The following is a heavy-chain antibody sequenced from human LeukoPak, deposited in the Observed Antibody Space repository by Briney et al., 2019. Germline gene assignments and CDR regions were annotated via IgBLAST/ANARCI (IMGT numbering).Heavy chain of an antibody. CDR2: ISGSGGST. CDR3: AKAALWFGELLLSGYYFDY. V-gene: IGHV3-23*01. CDR1: GFTFSSYG. D-gene: IGHD3-10*01. Sequence: PGGTLRLSCAASGFTFSSYGMSWVRQAPGKGLEWVSAISGSGGSTYYADSVKGRFTISRDNSKNTLYLQMNSLRAEDTAVYYCAKAALWFGELLLSGYYFDYWGQGTLVTVSS. J-gene: IGHJ4*02.